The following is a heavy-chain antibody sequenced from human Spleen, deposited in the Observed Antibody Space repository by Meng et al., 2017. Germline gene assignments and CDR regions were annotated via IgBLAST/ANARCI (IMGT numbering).Heavy chain of an antibody. V-gene: IGHV1-18*01. Sequence: ASVKVSCKASGYTFTSYGLSWVRQAPGQGLEWMGWISPYNGNTKYAQKLQGRVSVTTDSSTGTAYMELRSLRYDDTAVYYCARGDNDYGGNSHYFDNWGQGTLVTVSS. CDR1: GYTFTSYG. D-gene: IGHD4-23*01. J-gene: IGHJ4*03. CDR2: ISPYNGNT. CDR3: ARGDNDYGGNSHYFDN.